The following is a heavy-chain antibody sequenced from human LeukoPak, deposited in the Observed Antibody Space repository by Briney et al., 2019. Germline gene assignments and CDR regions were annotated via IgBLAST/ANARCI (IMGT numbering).Heavy chain of an antibody. J-gene: IGHJ4*02. V-gene: IGHV1-46*01. CDR3: ARDPERGDRNSSSSEDGY. D-gene: IGHD6-6*01. CDR1: GYTFTSYY. CDR2: INPSGGST. Sequence: GASVKVSCKASGYTFTSYYMHWVRQAPGQGLEWMGIINPSGGSTSYAQKFQGRVTMTRDTSTSTVYMELSSLRSEDTAVYYCARDPERGDRNSSSSEDGYWGQGTLVTVSS.